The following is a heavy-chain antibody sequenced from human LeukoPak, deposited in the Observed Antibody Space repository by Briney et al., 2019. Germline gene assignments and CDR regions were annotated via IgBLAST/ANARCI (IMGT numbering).Heavy chain of an antibody. V-gene: IGHV1-46*01. Sequence: ASVKVSCKASGYTFTSYYMHWVRQAPGQGLEWMGIINPSGGSTSYAQKFQGRVTMTRDMSTSTVYMELSSLRAEDTAVYYCARDGMGTVAFFDYWGQGTLVTVSS. D-gene: IGHD4-23*01. CDR3: ARDGMGTVAFFDY. CDR2: INPSGGST. J-gene: IGHJ4*02. CDR1: GYTFTSYY.